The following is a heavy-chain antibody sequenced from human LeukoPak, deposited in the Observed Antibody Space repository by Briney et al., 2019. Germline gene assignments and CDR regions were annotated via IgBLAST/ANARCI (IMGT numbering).Heavy chain of an antibody. J-gene: IGHJ4*02. D-gene: IGHD3-16*02. CDR3: ARLGGYHDPPDY. Sequence: SETLSLTCTVSGGSISSPTYYWAWIRQPPGQELEWIKTIHHSGSTYDSPSLKSRFTMSVDTSKNQFFLNLSSVTAADTAVYYCARLGGYHDPPDYWGQGTLVTVSS. CDR1: GGSISSPTYY. CDR2: IHHSGST. V-gene: IGHV4-39*01.